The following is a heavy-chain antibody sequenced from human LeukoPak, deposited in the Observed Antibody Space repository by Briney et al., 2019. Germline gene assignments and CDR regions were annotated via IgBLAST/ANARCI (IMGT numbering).Heavy chain of an antibody. V-gene: IGHV3-74*01. J-gene: IGHJ3*01. Sequence: GGSLRLSCAASGFTFGNSWVLWVRQAPGQGLVWVSLINADGSTTTYADSVKGRFTISRDNARNTLSLQMNSLTIEDTAVYYCVVVVEPPDSDGFDVWGQGTMITVSS. CDR2: INADGSTT. CDR3: VVVVEPPDSDGFDV. D-gene: IGHD1-14*01. CDR1: GFTFGNSW.